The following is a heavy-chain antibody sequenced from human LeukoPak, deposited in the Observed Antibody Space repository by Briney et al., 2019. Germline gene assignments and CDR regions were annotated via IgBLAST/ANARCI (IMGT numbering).Heavy chain of an antibody. J-gene: IGHJ4*02. CDR2: IKTKDDGGTT. Sequence: GGSLRLSCTASGFTFSNAWMSWVRQAPGKGLEWVGRIKTKDDGGTTDYAAPVKGRFSISRDDSKNSLYLQMNSLKTDDMAVYYCPTVSLVVVSTTRGDFWGQGTLVTVSS. CDR1: GFTFSNAW. CDR3: PTVSLVVVSTTRGDF. D-gene: IGHD2-8*02. V-gene: IGHV3-15*01.